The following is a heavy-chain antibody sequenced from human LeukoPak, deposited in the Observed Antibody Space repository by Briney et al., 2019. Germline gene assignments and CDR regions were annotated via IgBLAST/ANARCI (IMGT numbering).Heavy chain of an antibody. CDR2: IYYSGST. Sequence: PSETLSLTCTVSGGSISSYYWSWIRQPPGKGLEWIGYIYYSGSTNYNPSLKSRVTISVDTSKNQFSLKLSSVTAADTAVYYCASLDDSSGYYLDYWGQGTLVTASS. J-gene: IGHJ4*02. CDR1: GGSISSYY. CDR3: ASLDDSSGYYLDY. D-gene: IGHD3-22*01. V-gene: IGHV4-59*01.